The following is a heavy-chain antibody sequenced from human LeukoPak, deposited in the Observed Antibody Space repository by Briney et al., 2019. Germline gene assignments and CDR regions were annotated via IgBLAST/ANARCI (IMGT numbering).Heavy chain of an antibody. CDR2: LSDTGIST. Sequence: GGSLRLSCAASGFTFSNFAMSWARQAPGKGLEWVSTLSDTGISTYYADSVKGRFTISRDNSRNTLYLQLNGLRVDDTALYYCVKGDNNILTGYYNSFDYWGQGTLVTVSS. J-gene: IGHJ4*02. CDR3: VKGDNNILTGYYNSFDY. CDR1: GFTFSNFA. V-gene: IGHV3-23*01. D-gene: IGHD3-9*01.